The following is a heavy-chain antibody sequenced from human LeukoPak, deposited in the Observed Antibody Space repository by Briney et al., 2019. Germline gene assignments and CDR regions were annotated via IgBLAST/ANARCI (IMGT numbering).Heavy chain of an antibody. D-gene: IGHD3-10*01. V-gene: IGHV3-7*01. J-gene: IGHJ6*02. Sequence: GGSLRLSCAASGFSFSRDWITWVRQAPGKGLEWVANIKQNGSEKYYVGSVKGRFTISRDNAKISMYRQRNSLRVEDTDVYYCGREDYDGLGHYVPWGGVFDVWGLGTTVPVSS. CDR1: GFSFSRDW. CDR3: GREDYDGLGHYVPWGGVFDV. CDR2: IKQNGSEK.